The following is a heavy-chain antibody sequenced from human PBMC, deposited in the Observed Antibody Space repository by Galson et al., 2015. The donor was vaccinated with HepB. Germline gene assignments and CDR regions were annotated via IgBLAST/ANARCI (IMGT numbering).Heavy chain of an antibody. CDR2: IIPILGIA. J-gene: IGHJ3*02. CDR3: ARGVYSSGYYVDAFDI. V-gene: IGHV1-69*02. CDR1: GGTFSSYT. D-gene: IGHD3-22*01. Sequence: SVKVSCKASGGTFSSYTISWVRQAPGQGLEWMGRIIPILGIANYAQKFQGRVTITADKSTSTAYMELSSLRSEDTAVYYCARGVYSSGYYVDAFDIWGQGTMVTVSS.